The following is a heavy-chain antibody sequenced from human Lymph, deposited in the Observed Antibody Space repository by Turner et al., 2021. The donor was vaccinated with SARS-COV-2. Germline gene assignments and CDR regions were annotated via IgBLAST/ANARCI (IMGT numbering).Heavy chain of an antibody. V-gene: IGHV3-21*01. CDR1: GFTFSTYS. D-gene: IGHD4-17*01. J-gene: IGHJ4*02. CDR3: ARDIPTTADYFDY. Sequence: EVQLVESGGCLVKPGGSLRLSCAASGFTFSTYSMNWVRQAPGKGLEWISSISSSSSYIYYADSVKGRFTISRDDAKNSLYLQMNSLRAEDTAVYYCARDIPTTADYFDYWGQGTLVTVSS. CDR2: ISSSSSYI.